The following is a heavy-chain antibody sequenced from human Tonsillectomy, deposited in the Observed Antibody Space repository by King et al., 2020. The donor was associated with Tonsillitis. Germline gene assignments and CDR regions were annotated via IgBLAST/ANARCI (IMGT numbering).Heavy chain of an antibody. CDR3: AATNYYDSSGYYARLRY. D-gene: IGHD3-22*01. Sequence: VQLVESGGGLVQPGGSLRLSCAASGFTFSSYAMSWVRQAPGKGLEWVSAVSGIGGSTYYADSVKGRFTISRDNSKNTLYLQMNSLRAEDTAVYYCAATNYYDSSGYYARLRYWGQGTLVTVSS. J-gene: IGHJ4*02. V-gene: IGHV3-23*04. CDR2: VSGIGGST. CDR1: GFTFSSYA.